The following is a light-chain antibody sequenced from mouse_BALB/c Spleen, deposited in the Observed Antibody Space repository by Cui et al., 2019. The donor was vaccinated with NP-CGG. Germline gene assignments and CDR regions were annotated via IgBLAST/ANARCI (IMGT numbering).Light chain of an antibody. CDR1: TGAVTTSNY. Sequence: QAVVTQESALSTSPGETVTLTCRSSTGAVTTSNYANWVQEKPDHLFTGLIGGTNNRVPGVPARFSASLIGDKAALTITGAQTEDEAIYFCALLYSNHWVFGGGTKLTVL. V-gene: IGLV1*01. CDR3: ALLYSNHWV. CDR2: GTN. J-gene: IGLJ1*01.